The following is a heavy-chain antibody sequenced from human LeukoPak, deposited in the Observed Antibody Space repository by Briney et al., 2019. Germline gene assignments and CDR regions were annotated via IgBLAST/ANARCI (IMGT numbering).Heavy chain of an antibody. CDR1: GFTFRNYG. D-gene: IGHD6-13*01. Sequence: GRSLRLSCAASGFTFRNYGMHWVRQAPGKGLEWVAVIWSDGSTKYYAESVQSRFTISRDTSKNRLYLQLNSLRVEDTAVFYCARDTSSSWYYFDHWGQGTLVTVSS. CDR3: ARDTSSSWYYFDH. CDR2: IWSDGSTK. V-gene: IGHV3-33*01. J-gene: IGHJ4*02.